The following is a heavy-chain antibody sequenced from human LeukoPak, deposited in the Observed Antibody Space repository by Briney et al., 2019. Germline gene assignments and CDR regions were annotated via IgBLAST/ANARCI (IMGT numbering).Heavy chain of an antibody. CDR3: AKDGSVHCSGGSCYYYYYMDV. Sequence: GGSLRLSCAASRFTVSSNYMTWVRQAAGKGLEWVSVIYSGGSTYYADSVKGRFTISRDNSKNTLYLQMNSLRAEDTAVYYCAKDGSVHCSGGSCYYYYYMDVWGKGTTVTVSS. CDR1: RFTVSSNY. V-gene: IGHV3-66*01. CDR2: IYSGGST. J-gene: IGHJ6*03. D-gene: IGHD2-15*01.